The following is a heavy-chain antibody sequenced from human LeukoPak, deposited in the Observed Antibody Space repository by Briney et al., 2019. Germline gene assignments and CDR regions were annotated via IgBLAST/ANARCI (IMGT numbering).Heavy chain of an antibody. V-gene: IGHV4-30-2*01. D-gene: IGHD6-19*01. CDR3: ATHSGGSQWLTPHYYFDY. J-gene: IGHJ4*02. CDR2: IYHSGST. Sequence: SETLSLTCAVSGGSISSGGYSWSWIRQPPGKGLEWIGYIYHSGSTYYNPSLKSRVTISVDRSKNQFSLKLSSVTAADTAVYYCATHSGGSQWLTPHYYFDYWGQGTLVTVSS. CDR1: GGSISSGGYS.